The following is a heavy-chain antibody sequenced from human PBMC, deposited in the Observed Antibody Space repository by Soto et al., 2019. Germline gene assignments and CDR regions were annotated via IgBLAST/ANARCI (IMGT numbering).Heavy chain of an antibody. D-gene: IGHD6-25*01. J-gene: IGHJ3*02. CDR2: VDVGGGST. CDR1: GFTFSTHA. CDR3: ARASGPAGGGACGI. Sequence: EVQLLESGGGLVQPGGSLRLSCAASGFTFSTHAMIWVRQAPGKGLNWVSTVDVGGGSTYYTDSVKGRFTVSRDNSKNTVYLQRTTPRAEAKATYFCARASGPAGGGACGIWGPGTMVTVSS. V-gene: IGHV3-23*01.